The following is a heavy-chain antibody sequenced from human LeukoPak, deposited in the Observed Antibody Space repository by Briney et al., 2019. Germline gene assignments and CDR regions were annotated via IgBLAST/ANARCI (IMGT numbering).Heavy chain of an antibody. D-gene: IGHD3-3*01. CDR1: GGSISSSSYY. Sequence: NPSETLSLTCTVSGGSISSSSYYWGWIRQPPGKGLEWIGSIYYSGSTYYNPSLKSRVTISVDTSKNQFSLKLSSVTAADTAVYYCASFIHSEDYDFWSGRLQYYFDYWGQGTLVTVSS. J-gene: IGHJ4*02. V-gene: IGHV4-39*01. CDR3: ASFIHSEDYDFWSGRLQYYFDY. CDR2: IYYSGST.